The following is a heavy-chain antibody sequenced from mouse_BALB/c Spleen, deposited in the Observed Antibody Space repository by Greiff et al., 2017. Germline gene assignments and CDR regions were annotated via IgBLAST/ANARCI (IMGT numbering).Heavy chain of an antibody. D-gene: IGHD1-1*01. J-gene: IGHJ2*01. CDR2: ISTYYGNT. CDR3: AREEGSYYYGSSYFDY. Sequence: QVHVKQSGPELVRPGVSVKISCKGSGYTFTDYAMHWVKQSHAKSLEWIGVISTYYGNTNYNQKFKGKATMTVDKSSSTAYMELARLTSEDSAIYYCAREEGSYYYGSSYFDYWGQGTTLTVSS. CDR1: GYTFTDYA. V-gene: IGHV1-67*01.